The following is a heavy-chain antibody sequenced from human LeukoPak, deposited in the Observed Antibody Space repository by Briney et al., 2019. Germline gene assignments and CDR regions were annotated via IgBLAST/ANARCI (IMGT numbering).Heavy chain of an antibody. CDR3: ARDPSGSSSY. CDR1: GFTFSSYE. V-gene: IGHV3-21*01. J-gene: IGHJ4*02. Sequence: TGGSLRLSCAASGFTFSSYEMNWVRQAPGKGLEWVSSISSSSSYICYADSVKGRFTISRDNAKNSLYLQMNSLRAEDTAVYYCARDPSGSSSYWGQGTLVTVSS. CDR2: ISSSSSYI. D-gene: IGHD1-26*01.